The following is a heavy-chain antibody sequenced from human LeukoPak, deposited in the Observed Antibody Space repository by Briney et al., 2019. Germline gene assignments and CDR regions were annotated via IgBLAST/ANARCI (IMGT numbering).Heavy chain of an antibody. CDR3: ASSGSYRFDY. CDR1: GFTVSSNY. Sequence: GGSLRLSCAASGFTVSSNYMSWVRQAPGKGLEWVSVIYSDGRTYYADSVKGRFTISRDNSKNTLYLETNSLRAEDTAVYYCASSGSYRFDYWGQGTLVTVSS. CDR2: IYSDGRT. J-gene: IGHJ4*02. V-gene: IGHV3-53*01. D-gene: IGHD1-26*01.